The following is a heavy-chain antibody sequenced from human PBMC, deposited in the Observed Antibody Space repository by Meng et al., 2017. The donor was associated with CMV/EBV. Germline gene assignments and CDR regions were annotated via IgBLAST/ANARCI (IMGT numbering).Heavy chain of an antibody. V-gene: IGHV1-18*01. Sequence: HAELVQYGVEVTKPGPSVKVSCKASGYTFTSYGISWVRQAPGQGLEWMGWISAYNGNTNYAQKLQGRVTMTTDTSTSTAYMELRSLRSDDTAVYYCARGGRYYYDSSGYCDYWGQGTLVTVSS. CDR1: GYTFTSYG. D-gene: IGHD3-22*01. CDR3: ARGGRYYYDSSGYCDY. J-gene: IGHJ4*02. CDR2: ISAYNGNT.